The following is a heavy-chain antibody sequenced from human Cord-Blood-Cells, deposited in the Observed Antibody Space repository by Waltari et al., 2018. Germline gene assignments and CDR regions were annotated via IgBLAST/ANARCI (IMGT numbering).Heavy chain of an antibody. J-gene: IGHJ1*01. CDR3: ASIAAAAEYFQH. Sequence: QLQLQESGPGLVKPSETLSLTCTVSGGSISSSSYYWGWIRQPPGKGLEWIGSIYYRGSTYYNPSLKSRVTISVDTSKNQFSLKLSSVTAADTAVYYCASIAAAAEYFQHWGQGTLVTVSS. D-gene: IGHD6-13*01. CDR2: IYYRGST. CDR1: GGSISSSSYY. V-gene: IGHV4-39*01.